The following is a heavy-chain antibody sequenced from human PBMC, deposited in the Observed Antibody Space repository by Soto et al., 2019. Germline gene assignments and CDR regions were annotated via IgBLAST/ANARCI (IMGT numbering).Heavy chain of an antibody. CDR3: ARDAAGYSSSWYFDY. CDR2: IWYDGSNK. Sequence: GGSLRLSCAASGFTFSSYGMHWVRQAPGKGLEWVAVIWYDGSNKYYADSVKGRFTISRDNSKNTLYLQMNSLRAEDTAVYYCARDAAGYSSSWYFDYWGQGTLVTVSS. D-gene: IGHD6-13*01. V-gene: IGHV3-33*01. CDR1: GFTFSSYG. J-gene: IGHJ4*02.